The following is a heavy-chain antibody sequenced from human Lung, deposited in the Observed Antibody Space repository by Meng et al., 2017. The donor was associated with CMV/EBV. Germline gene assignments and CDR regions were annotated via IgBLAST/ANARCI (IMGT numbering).Heavy chain of an antibody. CDR2: IYYSGST. Sequence: SETLSLTCTVSGGSISSYYWSWIRQPPGKGLEWIGYIYYSGSTIYNPSLKSRVTISVDTSKNEFSLKLSSVTAADTAIYYCARDRRPLSNNWFDPWGHGTRVTCAS. CDR1: GGSISSYY. CDR3: ARDRRPLSNNWFDP. V-gene: IGHV4-59*01. J-gene: IGHJ5*02. D-gene: IGHD2/OR15-2a*01.